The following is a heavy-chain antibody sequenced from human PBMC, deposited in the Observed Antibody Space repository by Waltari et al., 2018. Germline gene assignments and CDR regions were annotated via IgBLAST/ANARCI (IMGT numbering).Heavy chain of an antibody. CDR3: AGTNNRVTPTYYDFWSGYFCY. Sequence: QLQLQESGPGLVKPSETLSLTCTVSGGSISSSSYYWGWIRQPPGKGLEWIGSIYYSGSTSYNPSLKSRVTISVDTSKNQFSLKLSSVTAADTAVYYCAGTNNRVTPTYYDFWSGYFCYWGQGTLVTVSS. CDR1: GGSISSSSYY. V-gene: IGHV4-39*01. D-gene: IGHD3-3*01. CDR2: IYYSGST. J-gene: IGHJ4*02.